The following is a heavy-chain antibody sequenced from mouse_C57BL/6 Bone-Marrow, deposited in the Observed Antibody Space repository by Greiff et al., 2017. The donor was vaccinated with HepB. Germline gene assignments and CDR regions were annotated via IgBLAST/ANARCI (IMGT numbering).Heavy chain of an antibody. CDR3: AKTNDCYRYNYDY. J-gene: IGHJ2*01. Sequence: EVQLQESGPGLVKPSQSLSLTCSVTGYSITSGYYWNWIRQFPGNKLEWMGYISYDGSNNYNPSLKNRISITRDTSKNQFFLKLNSVTTEDTATYYCAKTNDCYRYNYDYWDQGTTLTVSS. V-gene: IGHV3-6*01. CDR2: ISYDGSN. CDR1: GYSITSGYY. D-gene: IGHD2-3*01.